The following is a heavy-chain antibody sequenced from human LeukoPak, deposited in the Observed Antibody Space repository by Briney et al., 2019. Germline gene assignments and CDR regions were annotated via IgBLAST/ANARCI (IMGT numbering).Heavy chain of an antibody. Sequence: ASVKVSCKASGNIFTGYYMHWVRQAPGQGLEWMGWINPNSGGTNYAQKFQGRVTMTRDTSISTAYMELSRLRSDDTAVYYCAISITGTMSLLDVWGQGTTVTVSS. CDR1: GNIFTGYY. CDR3: AISITGTMSLLDV. D-gene: IGHD1-7*01. V-gene: IGHV1-2*02. CDR2: INPNSGGT. J-gene: IGHJ6*02.